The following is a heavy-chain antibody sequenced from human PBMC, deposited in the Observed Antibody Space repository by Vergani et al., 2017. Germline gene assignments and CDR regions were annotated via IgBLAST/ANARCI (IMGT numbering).Heavy chain of an antibody. Sequence: QVHLVESGGGVVQPGRSLRLSCVVSGFTSSYYGMHWVRQAPGKGLEWVAVISYDGTQKYDADSVKGRFTISRDNSKSTLYLQMNSLRTEDTAVYYCATKRCGTPGCQIGYFREWGQGTLVTVSS. CDR2: ISYDGTQK. D-gene: IGHD1-1*01. CDR1: GFTSSYYG. J-gene: IGHJ1*01. CDR3: ATKRCGTPGCQIGYFRE. V-gene: IGHV3-30*03.